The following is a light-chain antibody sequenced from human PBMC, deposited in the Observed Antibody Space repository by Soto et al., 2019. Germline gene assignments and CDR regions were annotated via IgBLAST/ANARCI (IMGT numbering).Light chain of an antibody. V-gene: IGKV3-11*01. J-gene: IGKJ1*01. CDR3: QQHNSWLWT. Sequence: DIVLTQSPATLSWSPVERGAISFRASQSISSYLAWYQQKPGKAPKLLIYKASSLASGIPARFSGSGSGTDFTLIISSLQSEDSAVYYCQQHNSWLWTFGQGTKVDIK. CDR1: QSISSY. CDR2: KAS.